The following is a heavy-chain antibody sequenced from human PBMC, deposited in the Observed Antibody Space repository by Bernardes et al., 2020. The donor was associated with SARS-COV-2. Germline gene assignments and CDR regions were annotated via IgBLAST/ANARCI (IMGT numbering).Heavy chain of an antibody. V-gene: IGHV3-23*01. J-gene: IGHJ4*02. CDR1: GSTFSNYA. Sequence: GGSLRLSCAASGSTFSNYAINWVRQAPGKGLEWVSGFSSSGGTTYYADSVKGRFTISRDTSKNTLYLQMNSLSAEDTAVYYCASFRYLRRYFFDYWCQGTLVTVSS. CDR3: ASFRYLRRYFFDY. D-gene: IGHD3-16*02. CDR2: FSSSGGTT.